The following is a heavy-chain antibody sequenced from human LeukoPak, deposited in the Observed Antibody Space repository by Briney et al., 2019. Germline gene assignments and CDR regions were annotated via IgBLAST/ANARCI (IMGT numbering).Heavy chain of an antibody. Sequence: GGSLRLSCAASGFTFSRYAMHWVRQAPGMGLAWVAVISNDGSNKYYSESVKGRFTISRDNSKNTLDLQMNSLRAEDTAVYYCARDFYDGSGPGAFDIWGQGTMVTVSS. CDR1: GFTFSRYA. V-gene: IGHV3-30*04. CDR3: ARDFYDGSGPGAFDI. J-gene: IGHJ3*02. CDR2: ISNDGSNK. D-gene: IGHD3-10*01.